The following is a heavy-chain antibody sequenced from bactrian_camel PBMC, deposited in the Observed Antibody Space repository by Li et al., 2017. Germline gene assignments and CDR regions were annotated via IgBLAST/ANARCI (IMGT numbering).Heavy chain of an antibody. Sequence: DVQLVESGGGLVQPGGSLRLSCAASGFTFSSDGMSWVRQAPGKGLEWVSSVNTGGGSTYYPDSVKGRFTISRDNAKNTLYLQMNSLKTEDTAVYYCATSPWPGYGLGTLIIFGYWGQGTQVTVS. CDR3: ATSPWPGYGLGTLIIFGY. J-gene: IGHJ6*01. CDR2: VNTGGGST. V-gene: IGHV3S40*01. D-gene: IGHD5*01. CDR1: GFTFSSDG.